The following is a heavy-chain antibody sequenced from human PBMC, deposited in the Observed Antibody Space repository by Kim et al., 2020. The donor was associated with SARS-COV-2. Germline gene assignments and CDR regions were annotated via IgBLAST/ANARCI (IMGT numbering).Heavy chain of an antibody. Sequence: YAQKFQGRVTMTRDTSISTAYMELSRLRSDDTAVYYCARASIDWYWFDPWGQGTLVTVSS. D-gene: IGHD2-21*01. CDR3: ARASIDWYWFDP. J-gene: IGHJ5*02. V-gene: IGHV1-2*02.